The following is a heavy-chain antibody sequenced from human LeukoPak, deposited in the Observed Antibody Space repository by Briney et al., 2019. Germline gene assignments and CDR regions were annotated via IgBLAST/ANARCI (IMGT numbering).Heavy chain of an antibody. Sequence: GGSLRLSCAASGFTFSTDWMHWVRQAPGKGLVWVSRINPDGRTTGYADSVRGRFTISRDNAKNTLYLQMNSLRAEDTAVYYCANSVEPISLQAAAGPNLDYWGQGTLVTVSS. CDR3: ANSVEPISLQAAAGPNLDY. CDR2: INPDGRTT. CDR1: GFTFSTDW. J-gene: IGHJ4*02. V-gene: IGHV3-74*01. D-gene: IGHD6-13*01.